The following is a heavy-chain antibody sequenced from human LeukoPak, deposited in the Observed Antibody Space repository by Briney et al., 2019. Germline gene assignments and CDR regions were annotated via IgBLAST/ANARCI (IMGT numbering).Heavy chain of an antibody. Sequence: PGGSLRLSCAASGFTFSSYAMSWVRQAPGKGLEWVSAISGSGAGTHYADSVQGRFTISRDNSKNTLYLQMNSLRAEDTAVYYCAKDRSVVAAVYYYYGMDVWGQGTTVTVSS. CDR3: AKDRSVVAAVYYYYGMDV. CDR1: GFTFSSYA. J-gene: IGHJ6*02. V-gene: IGHV3-23*01. D-gene: IGHD2-15*01. CDR2: ISGSGAGT.